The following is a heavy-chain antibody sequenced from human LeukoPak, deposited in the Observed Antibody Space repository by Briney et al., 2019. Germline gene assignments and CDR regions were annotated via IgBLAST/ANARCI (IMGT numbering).Heavy chain of an antibody. D-gene: IGHD3-22*01. CDR2: IYYSGST. J-gene: IGHJ3*02. CDR1: GGSISSYY. CDR3: ARVQDATYYYDSSGDDAFDI. V-gene: IGHV4-59*01. Sequence: SETLSLTCTVSGGSISSYYWSWIRQPPGKGLEWIGYIYYSGSTNYNPSLKSRVTISVDTPKNQFSLKLSSVTAADTAVYYCARVQDATYYYDSSGDDAFDIWGQGTMVTVSS.